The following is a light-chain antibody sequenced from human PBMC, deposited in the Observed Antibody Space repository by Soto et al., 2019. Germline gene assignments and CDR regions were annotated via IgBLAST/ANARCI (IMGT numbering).Light chain of an antibody. J-gene: IGKJ1*01. CDR2: DAS. Sequence: DIELTQSPASLSASVEDRVILTCRASQTISNHLNWYQQKPGKAPRLLIFDASSLQGGVPSRFSGSRSGPDFTLTISSLQSEDFAAYYCQQSNNRPPTFGQGTKVDIK. CDR1: QTISNH. CDR3: QQSNNRPPT. V-gene: IGKV1-39*01.